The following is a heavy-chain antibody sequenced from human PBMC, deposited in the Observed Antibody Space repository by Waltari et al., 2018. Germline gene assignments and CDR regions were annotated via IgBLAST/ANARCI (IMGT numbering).Heavy chain of an antibody. CDR1: GGSISSSSYY. Sequence: QLQLQESGPGLVKPSETLSLTCTVSGGSISSSSYYWGWIRQPPGTGLEWIGVIYYSGSTYYNPPIKLRVTISVDPSKNQFSLKLSSVTAADTAVYYCARDHIVVVKGENWFDPWGQGTLVTVSS. V-gene: IGHV4-39*07. CDR2: IYYSGST. D-gene: IGHD2-21*01. CDR3: ARDHIVVVKGENWFDP. J-gene: IGHJ5*02.